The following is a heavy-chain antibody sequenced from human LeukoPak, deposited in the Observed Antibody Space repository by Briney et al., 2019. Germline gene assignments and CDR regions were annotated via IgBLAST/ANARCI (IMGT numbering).Heavy chain of an antibody. V-gene: IGHV3-7*01. CDR3: ARDGAGSGWCY. Sequence: PGGSLRLSCAVSGFTFSGYWMSWVRQAPGKGLGWVANIKEDGSEKHYVNSVNGRFTISRDNAKNSLYLQMNSLRAEDTGVYYCARDGAGSGWCYWGQGTLVTVSS. J-gene: IGHJ4*02. D-gene: IGHD6-19*01. CDR1: GFTFSGYW. CDR2: IKEDGSEK.